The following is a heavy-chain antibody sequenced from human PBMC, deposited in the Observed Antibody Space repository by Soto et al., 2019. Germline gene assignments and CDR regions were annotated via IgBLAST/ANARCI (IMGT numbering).Heavy chain of an antibody. Sequence: QVQLQQWGAGLLKPSETLSLTCAVYGGSFSGYYWSWIRQPPGKGLVRIGEIHHSASTNYNPSLKSRINISVDTSKNHFSLKLSSVTAADTAVYYCGRGATRDGDNYGYWGQGTLVTVSA. CDR3: GRGATRDGDNYGY. V-gene: IGHV4-34*01. CDR2: IHHSAST. D-gene: IGHD5-12*01. J-gene: IGHJ4*02. CDR1: GGSFSGYY.